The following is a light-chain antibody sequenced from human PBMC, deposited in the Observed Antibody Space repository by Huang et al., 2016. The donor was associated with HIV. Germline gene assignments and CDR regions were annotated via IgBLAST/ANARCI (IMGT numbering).Light chain of an antibody. CDR3: QQSYSTPYT. CDR2: AAS. CDR1: QSISTY. J-gene: IGKJ2*01. Sequence: DVQMTQSPSSLSASVGDRVTITCRASQSISTYLNWYQHKVGKAPNLLIYAASSLHSGVPSRFIGSGSGTDFTLTISSLQPEDFATYYCQQSYSTPYTFGQGTKLEIK. V-gene: IGKV1-39*01.